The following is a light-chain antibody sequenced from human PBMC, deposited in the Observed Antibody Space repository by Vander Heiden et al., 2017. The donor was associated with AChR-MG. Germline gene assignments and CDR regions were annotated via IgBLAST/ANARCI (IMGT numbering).Light chain of an antibody. CDR3: QQDYLYPHT. CDR2: KAF. J-gene: IGKJ2*01. CDR1: QSFARW. Sequence: DIQMTQSPSTLSASVGDRVTITCRASQSFARWVAWYQQKPGKAPKLLIYKAFILEDGVPSRFSGSQSGTEFTLTISSLQPDDCATYFCQQDYLYPHTFGQGTRLEIK. V-gene: IGKV1-5*03.